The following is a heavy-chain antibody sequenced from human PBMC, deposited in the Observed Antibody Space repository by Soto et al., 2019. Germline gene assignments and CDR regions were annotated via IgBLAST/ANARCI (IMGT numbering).Heavy chain of an antibody. CDR2: IIPIFGTA. D-gene: IGHD3-3*01. V-gene: IGHV1-69*01. CDR1: GGTFSSYA. CDR3: ARDLSDFWSGYKDV. J-gene: IGHJ4*02. Sequence: QVQLVQSGAEVKKPGSWVKVSCKASGGTFSSYASSWVRQAPGQGIEWMGGIIPIFGTANYAQKFQGRVTITADESTSTAYMELSSLRSEDTAVYYCARDLSDFWSGYKDVWGQGTLVTVSS.